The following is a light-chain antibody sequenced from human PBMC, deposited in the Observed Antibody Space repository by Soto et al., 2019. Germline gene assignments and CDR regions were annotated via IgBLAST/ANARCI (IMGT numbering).Light chain of an antibody. Sequence: EIVLTQSPATLSLSPGERATLSCRASQSVSRYLAWYQQKPGQAPRLLIYDASNRATGIPARFSGSGSGTDFTLTISSLEPEDFAVYYCQQRSNWPRWTFGQGTKVEIK. J-gene: IGKJ1*01. CDR1: QSVSRY. V-gene: IGKV3-11*01. CDR3: QQRSNWPRWT. CDR2: DAS.